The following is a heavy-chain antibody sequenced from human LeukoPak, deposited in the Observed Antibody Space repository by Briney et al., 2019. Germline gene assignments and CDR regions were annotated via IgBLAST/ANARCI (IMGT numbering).Heavy chain of an antibody. Sequence: GGSLRLSCAASGFTFSSYGMHWVRQAPGKGLEWVADIWYDGSNKYYADSVKGRFTLSRDNSKNTLYLQMNSLRAEDTAVYYCARDGGDKFDYWGQGTLVTVSS. J-gene: IGHJ4*02. CDR2: IWYDGSNK. CDR1: GFTFSSYG. CDR3: ARDGGDKFDY. V-gene: IGHV3-33*01. D-gene: IGHD2-21*02.